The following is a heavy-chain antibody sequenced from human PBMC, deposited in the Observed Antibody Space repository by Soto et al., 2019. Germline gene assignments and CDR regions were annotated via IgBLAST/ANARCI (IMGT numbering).Heavy chain of an antibody. CDR1: GGSISSSSYY. CDR2: IYYSGST. Sequence: SETLSLTCTVSGGSISSSSYYWGWIRQPPGKGLEWIGSIYYSGSTYYNPSLKSRVTISVDTSKNQFSLKLSSVTAADTAVYYCARHVVVPAASYYMDVWDKGTTVTVSS. V-gene: IGHV4-39*01. J-gene: IGHJ6*03. D-gene: IGHD2-2*01. CDR3: ARHVVVPAASYYMDV.